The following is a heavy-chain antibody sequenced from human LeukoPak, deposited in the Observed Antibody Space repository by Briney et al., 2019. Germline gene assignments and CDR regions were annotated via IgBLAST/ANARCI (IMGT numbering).Heavy chain of an antibody. CDR1: GFTFSSYA. D-gene: IGHD3-22*01. Sequence: RSGGSLRLSCAASGFTFSSYAMSCVRQAPGKGLEWVSAISGSGGSTYYADSVKGRFTISRDNSKNTLYLQMNSLRAEDTAVYYCAKDRYYYDTSGYHFDYWGQGTLVTVSS. V-gene: IGHV3-23*01. CDR3: AKDRYYYDTSGYHFDY. CDR2: ISGSGGST. J-gene: IGHJ4*02.